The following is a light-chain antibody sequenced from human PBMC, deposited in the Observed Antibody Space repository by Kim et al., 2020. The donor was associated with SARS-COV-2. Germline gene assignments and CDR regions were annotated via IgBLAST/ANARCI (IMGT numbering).Light chain of an antibody. CDR1: QSLLYSNADNY. V-gene: IGKV2-28*01. J-gene: IGKJ2*01. Sequence: GEPASISCRSSQSLLYSNADNYLSWYLQKPGQSPQLLIDLVSSRASGVPDRFSGSGSGTDFALKISRVEAADVGVFFCMLTQQTATFGQGTKLEIK. CDR3: MLTQQTAT. CDR2: LVS.